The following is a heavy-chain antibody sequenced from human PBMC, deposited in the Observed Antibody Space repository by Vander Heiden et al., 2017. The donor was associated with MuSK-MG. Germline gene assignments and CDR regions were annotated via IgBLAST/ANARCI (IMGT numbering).Heavy chain of an antibody. Sequence: QVHLQQWGAGLLKPSETLSLTCGVYGGSFSGDYWSWIRQPPGKGREWIGQVHHSGGTSYNPSLKSRVTISIDTSKKQFSLRLNSVTAADTAVFYCARHGGFYFDSWGQGSPVTVSS. CDR3: ARHGGFYFDS. J-gene: IGHJ4*02. CDR1: GGSFSGDY. CDR2: VHHSGGT. D-gene: IGHD3-10*01. V-gene: IGHV4-34*01.